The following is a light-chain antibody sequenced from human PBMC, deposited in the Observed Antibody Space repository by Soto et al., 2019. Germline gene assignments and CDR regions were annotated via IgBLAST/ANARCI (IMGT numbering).Light chain of an antibody. CDR2: DAS. CDR1: QNINNY. V-gene: IGKV1-33*01. Sequence: DIQLTQSPSFLSPSIGESVTITCQASQNINNYLNWYQQKPGRAPKLLIYDASNLEAGVPSRFRGSGSGTDFTFTISRLQPEDIATYYCQQYENLPTFGQGTRLEI. J-gene: IGKJ5*01. CDR3: QQYENLPT.